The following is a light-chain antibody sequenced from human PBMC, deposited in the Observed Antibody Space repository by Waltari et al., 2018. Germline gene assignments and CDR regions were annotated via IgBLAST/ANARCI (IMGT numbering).Light chain of an antibody. Sequence: QSVLTQPPSASGTPGQRVTISCSGSSSNIGSNHVYWYQQLPGTAPKLLINRNNQRPSGVPDRFSGSKSGTSASLAISGLRSEDEADYYCAAWDDSPSGPVFGGGTKLTVL. V-gene: IGLV1-47*01. J-gene: IGLJ3*02. CDR1: SSNIGSNH. CDR2: RNN. CDR3: AAWDDSPSGPV.